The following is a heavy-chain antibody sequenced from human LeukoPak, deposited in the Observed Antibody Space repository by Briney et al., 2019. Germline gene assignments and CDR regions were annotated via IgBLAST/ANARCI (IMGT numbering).Heavy chain of an antibody. D-gene: IGHD6-19*01. V-gene: IGHV3-23*01. CDR2: TGGSDDNT. Sequence: GGSLRLSCEGSGFTFNGYAFSWVRQAPGKGLEWVAVTGGSDDNTHYADSVKGRFTISRDNSEKRLFLQTNSLRPDDSALYYCTKDLMTGFSSGWYFAYWGQGTLVTVSS. J-gene: IGHJ4*02. CDR1: GFTFNGYA. CDR3: TKDLMTGFSSGWYFAY.